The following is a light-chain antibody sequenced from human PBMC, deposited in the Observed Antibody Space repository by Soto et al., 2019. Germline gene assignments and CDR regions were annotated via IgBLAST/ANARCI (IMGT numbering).Light chain of an antibody. CDR2: GAS. Sequence: EIVXTQSPATLSVSPGERATLSCRASQSVSSNLAWYQQKPGQAPRLLIYGASTRATGIPARFSGSGSGTEFTLTISSLQSEDFAVYYCQQYNNWWTFGQGTKVDIK. V-gene: IGKV3-15*01. J-gene: IGKJ1*01. CDR3: QQYNNWWT. CDR1: QSVSSN.